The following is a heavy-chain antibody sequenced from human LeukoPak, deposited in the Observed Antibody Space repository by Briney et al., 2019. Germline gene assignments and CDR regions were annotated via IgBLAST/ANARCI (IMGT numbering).Heavy chain of an antibody. CDR2: IYYSGST. D-gene: IGHD3-3*01. J-gene: IGHJ6*03. CDR1: GGSISSSSYY. Sequence: PSETLSLTCTVSGGSISSSSYYWGWIRQPPGKGLEWIGSIYYSGSTYYNPSLKSRVTISVDTSKNQFSLKLSSVTAADTDVYYCARTLEWLNQLGHYYYYYMDVWGKGTTVTVSS. V-gene: IGHV4-39*07. CDR3: ARTLEWLNQLGHYYYYYMDV.